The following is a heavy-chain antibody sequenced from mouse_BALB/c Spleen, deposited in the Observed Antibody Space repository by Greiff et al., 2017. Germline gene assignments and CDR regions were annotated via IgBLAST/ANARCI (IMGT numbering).Heavy chain of an antibody. J-gene: IGHJ4*01. V-gene: IGHV5-17*02. CDR2: ISSGSSTI. D-gene: IGHD1-2*01. CDR1: GFTFSSFG. CDR3: ARTTAHDAMDY. Sequence: EVKVVESGGGLVQPGGSRKLSCAASGFTFSSFGMHWVRQAPEKGLEWVAYISSGSSTIYYADTVKGRFTISRDNPKNTLFLQMTSLRSEDTAMYYCARTTAHDAMDYWGQGTSVTVSS.